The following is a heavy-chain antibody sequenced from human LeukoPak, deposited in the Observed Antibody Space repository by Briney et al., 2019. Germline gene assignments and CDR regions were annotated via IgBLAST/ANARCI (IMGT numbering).Heavy chain of an antibody. CDR2: IHTSGTT. V-gene: IGHV4-4*07. D-gene: IGHD3-10*01. J-gene: IGHJ6*03. Sequence: SETLSLTCTVSGASIDGYYWSWIRQPAGQSPEWIGRIHTSGTTNHNPAFKSRVIMSVDTSDKQFSLNVSSVTAADTAVYYCARMPPVRGVRNFYFYYYVDVWGRGTTVTVSS. CDR3: ARMPPVRGVRNFYFYYYVDV. CDR1: GASIDGYY.